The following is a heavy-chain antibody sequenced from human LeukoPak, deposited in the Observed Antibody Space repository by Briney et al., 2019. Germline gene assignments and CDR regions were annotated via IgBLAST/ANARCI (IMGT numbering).Heavy chain of an antibody. V-gene: IGHV3-23*01. D-gene: IGHD1-26*01. CDR1: GFTFSNFA. CDR2: ISTSGDRT. CDR3: ARSAVGTSCCTAVDY. Sequence: GGSLRLSCAASGFTFSNFAMSWVRQAPGKGLEWVSGISTSGDRTYYADSVKGRFTISRDNSKNTLYLRMNSLRAEDTAEYYCARSAVGTSCCTAVDYWGQGTLVTVSS. J-gene: IGHJ4*02.